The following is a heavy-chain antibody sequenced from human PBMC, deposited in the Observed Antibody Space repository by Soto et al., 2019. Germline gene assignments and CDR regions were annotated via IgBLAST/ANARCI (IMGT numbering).Heavy chain of an antibody. CDR3: ARDKDRQQLGGTYYYIMDV. D-gene: IGHD1-1*01. CDR1: GGTFRTSA. Sequence: QVQLVQSGAEVKKPGSSVKVSCKTSGGTFRTSAISWVRQAPGQGLEWMGGIMPVFSTPDYAQKFQGRVTITADESTGTAYMELSSLRSEDTAVYYCARDKDRQQLGGTYYYIMDVWGQGTTVTVSS. J-gene: IGHJ6*01. CDR2: IMPVFSTP. V-gene: IGHV1-69*12.